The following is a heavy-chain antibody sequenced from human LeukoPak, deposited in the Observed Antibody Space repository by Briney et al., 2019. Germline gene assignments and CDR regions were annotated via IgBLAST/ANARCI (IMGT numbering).Heavy chain of an antibody. V-gene: IGHV4-38-2*02. CDR3: ARGPAHSGSYYHYFDY. CDR1: GYSISSGYY. D-gene: IGHD1-26*01. CDR2: IYHSGST. Sequence: SETLSLTCTVSGYSISSGYYWGWIRQPPGKGLEWIGSIYHSGSTYYNPSLKSRVTISVDASKNQFSLKLSSVTAADTAVYYCARGPAHSGSYYHYFDYWGQGTLVTVSS. J-gene: IGHJ4*02.